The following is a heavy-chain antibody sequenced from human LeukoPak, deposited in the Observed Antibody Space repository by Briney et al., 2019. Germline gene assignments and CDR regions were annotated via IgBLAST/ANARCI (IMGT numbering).Heavy chain of an antibody. CDR1: GFTFSDYY. CDR3: VRDHTRLGYSSIWHYFDS. V-gene: IGHV3-11*01. CDR2: ISSSSSII. D-gene: IGHD6-13*01. Sequence: GGSLRLSCAASGFTFSDYYMSWIRQAPGRGLEWISYISSSSSIIYYADSVKGRFTISRDNAKSSLYLLMNSLTAEDTAVYYCVRDHTRLGYSSIWHYFDSWGQGTLVIVSS. J-gene: IGHJ4*02.